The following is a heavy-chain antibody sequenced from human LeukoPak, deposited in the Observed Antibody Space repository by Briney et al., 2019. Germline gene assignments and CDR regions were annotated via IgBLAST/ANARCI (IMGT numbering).Heavy chain of an antibody. Sequence: GGSLILSCAASGFTFSSSWMGWARQAPGKGLEWVANIKEDGSWKHYAVSVQGRFTISRDNAKNSLYLQMNSLRAEDTAVYYCARDRGWYHADSWGQGTLVTVSS. CDR2: IKEDGSWK. V-gene: IGHV3-7*01. D-gene: IGHD6-19*01. J-gene: IGHJ4*02. CDR1: GFTFSSSW. CDR3: ARDRGWYHADS.